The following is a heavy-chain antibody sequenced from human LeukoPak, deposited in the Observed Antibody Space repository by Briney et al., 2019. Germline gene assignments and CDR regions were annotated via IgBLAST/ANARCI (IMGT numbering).Heavy chain of an antibody. J-gene: IGHJ4*02. V-gene: IGHV3-7*01. Sequence: GGALRLSCAASGFTFSTYWMSWVRQAPGKGREWVANIKQDGSEKYYVDSVKGRFTISRDDAKNSLYLQMNSLRAEDTAVYYCARALEQQWLVLFDYWGQGTLVTVSS. CDR1: GFTFSTYW. CDR2: IKQDGSEK. D-gene: IGHD6-19*01. CDR3: ARALEQQWLVLFDY.